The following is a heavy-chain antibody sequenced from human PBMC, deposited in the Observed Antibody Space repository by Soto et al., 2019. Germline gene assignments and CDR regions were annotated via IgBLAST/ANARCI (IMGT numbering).Heavy chain of an antibody. D-gene: IGHD5-18*01. CDR2: ISYSGTT. CDR3: ARGRGYSYGLDP. CDR1: GDSISSNNNY. Sequence: TLSLTCTVSGDSISSNNNYWSWIRQPPGEGLEWIGFISYSGTTSYSPSLKSRVAISLDTSKNQFSLRLSSVTAADTAVYYCARGRGYSYGLDPWGQGTLVTVSS. J-gene: IGHJ5*02. V-gene: IGHV4-30-4*01.